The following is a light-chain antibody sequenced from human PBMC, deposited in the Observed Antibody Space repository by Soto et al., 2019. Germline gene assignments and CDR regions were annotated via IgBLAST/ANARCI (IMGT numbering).Light chain of an antibody. Sequence: ETEMTQSPATLSVSPGERATLSCRASQSVDTKLAWYQHKPGQAPRLLIYGASTRATGIPARFSGSGSGTEFTLTISSLQSEDFAGYFCKQYNNWYTYGQGTKLEIK. CDR1: QSVDTK. CDR3: KQYNNWYT. V-gene: IGKV3-15*01. CDR2: GAS. J-gene: IGKJ2*01.